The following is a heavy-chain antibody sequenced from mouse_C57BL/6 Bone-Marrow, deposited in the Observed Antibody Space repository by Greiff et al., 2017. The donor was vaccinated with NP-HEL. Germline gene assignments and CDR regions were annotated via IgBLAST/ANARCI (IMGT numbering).Heavy chain of an antibody. Sequence: EVKLVESEGGLVQPGSSMKLSCTASGFTFSDYYMAWVCQVPEKGLEWVANINYDGSSTYYLDSLKSRFIISRDNAKNILYLQMSSLKSEDTATYYCARRRDGSYAMDYWGQGTSVTVSS. CDR1: GFTFSDYY. V-gene: IGHV5-16*01. CDR3: ARRRDGSYAMDY. J-gene: IGHJ4*01. CDR2: INYDGSST. D-gene: IGHD2-3*01.